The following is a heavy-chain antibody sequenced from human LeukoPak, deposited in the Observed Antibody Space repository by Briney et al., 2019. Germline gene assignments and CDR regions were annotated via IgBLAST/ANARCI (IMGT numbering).Heavy chain of an antibody. J-gene: IGHJ4*02. Sequence: PGGSLRLSCAASGFTFSSYGMHWVRQAPGKGLEWVAVISYDGSNKYYADSVKGRFTISRDNSKNTLYLQMNSLRAEDTAVYYCAKVMGIVGAPPDYWGQGTLVTVSS. CDR1: GFTFSSYG. D-gene: IGHD1-26*01. V-gene: IGHV3-30*18. CDR3: AKVMGIVGAPPDY. CDR2: ISYDGSNK.